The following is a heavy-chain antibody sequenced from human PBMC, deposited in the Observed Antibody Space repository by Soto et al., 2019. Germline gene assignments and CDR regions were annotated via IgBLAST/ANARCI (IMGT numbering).Heavy chain of an antibody. J-gene: IGHJ4*02. V-gene: IGHV1-3*01. Sequence: QVQLVQSGAEVKKPGASVKVSCKASGYSFTSFPIHWVRQAPGQGLECMGWINAANGYTRYSQKFQGRVTITRDTPATTADMDPSGLTAADTAGYYCASGGRLEDWGQGTLITAPS. CDR3: ASGGRLED. D-gene: IGHD1-1*01. CDR1: GYSFTSFP. CDR2: INAANGYT.